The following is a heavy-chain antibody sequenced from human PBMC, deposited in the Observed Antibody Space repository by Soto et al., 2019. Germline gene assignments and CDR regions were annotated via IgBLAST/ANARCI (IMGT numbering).Heavy chain of an antibody. CDR3: ARGKIGVPLDY. J-gene: IGHJ4*02. CDR1: GYTFTSYG. CDR2: ISAKNGNT. V-gene: IGHV1-18*01. Sequence: ASVKVSCKASGYTFTSYGFSWVRQAPGQGLEWMGWISAKNGNTNFSQKFRGRVTMTTDTSTSTVYMELRGLKPDDTAVYYCARGKIGVPLDYWGQGTLVTVSS. D-gene: IGHD3-22*01.